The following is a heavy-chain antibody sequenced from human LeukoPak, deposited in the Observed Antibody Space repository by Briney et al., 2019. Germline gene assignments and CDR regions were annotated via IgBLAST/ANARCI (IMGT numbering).Heavy chain of an antibody. CDR1: GGSISSYY. V-gene: IGHV4-4*07. J-gene: IGHJ5*02. Sequence: SETLSLTCTVSGGSISSYYWSWLRQPAGKGLEWIGRFYTSGSTNYTPSLKSRVTMSVDKSKNQFSLKLNSVTAADTAVYYCARDSCSSTSCYNNWFDPWGQGTLVTVSS. CDR2: FYTSGST. D-gene: IGHD2-2*02. CDR3: ARDSCSSTSCYNNWFDP.